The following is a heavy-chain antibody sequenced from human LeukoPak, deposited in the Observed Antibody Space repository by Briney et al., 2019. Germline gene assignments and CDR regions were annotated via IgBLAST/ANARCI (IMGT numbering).Heavy chain of an antibody. D-gene: IGHD6-19*01. J-gene: IGHJ4*02. V-gene: IGHV4-61*02. Sequence: SETLSLTCTVSGGSISSGSYYWSWIRQPAGKGLEWIGRIYTSGSTNYNPSLKSRVTISVDTSKNQFSLKLSSVTAADTAVYYCASSTGYSSGWYRGDYWGQGTLVTVSS. CDR1: GGSISSGSYY. CDR2: IYTSGST. CDR3: ASSTGYSSGWYRGDY.